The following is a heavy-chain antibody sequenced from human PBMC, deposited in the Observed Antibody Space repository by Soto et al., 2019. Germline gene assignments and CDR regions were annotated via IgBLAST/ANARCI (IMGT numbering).Heavy chain of an antibody. CDR2: INHIGST. Sequence: QVQLQQWGAGLLKPSETLSLTCAVYGGSFSGYYWSWIRQPPGKGLEWIGEINHIGSTNYNPSLKSRVTISVDTSKNQFSLKLSSVTAADTAVYYCGVGAPDYVWGSYRPSGMDVWGQGTTVTVSS. CDR3: GVGAPDYVWGSYRPSGMDV. J-gene: IGHJ6*02. V-gene: IGHV4-34*01. CDR1: GGSFSGYY. D-gene: IGHD3-16*02.